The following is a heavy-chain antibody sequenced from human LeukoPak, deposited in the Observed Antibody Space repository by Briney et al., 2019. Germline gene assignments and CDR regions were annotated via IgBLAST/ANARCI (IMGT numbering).Heavy chain of an antibody. CDR1: GGSISSYY. J-gene: IGHJ6*03. Sequence: SETLSLTCTVSGGSISSYYWSWIRQPPGKGLEWIGYIYTSGSTNYNPSLKSRVTISVDTSKNQFSLKLSSVTAAGTAVYYCARQYCSSTSCYRPYMDVWGKGTTVTVSS. V-gene: IGHV4-4*09. D-gene: IGHD2-2*02. CDR3: ARQYCSSTSCYRPYMDV. CDR2: IYTSGST.